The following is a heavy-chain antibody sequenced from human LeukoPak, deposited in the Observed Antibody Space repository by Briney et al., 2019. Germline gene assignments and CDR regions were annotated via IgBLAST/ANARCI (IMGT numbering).Heavy chain of an antibody. CDR2: IYYSGST. CDR1: GGSISSYY. Sequence: SETLSLTCTVSGGSISSYYWSWIRQPPGKGLEWIGYIYYSGSTNYNPSLKSRVTISVDTSKKQFSLKLTSVTVADTAVYYCARETSQKGAHYMDVWGKGTTVTISS. J-gene: IGHJ6*03. V-gene: IGHV4-59*01. CDR3: ARETSQKGAHYMDV. D-gene: IGHD3-16*01.